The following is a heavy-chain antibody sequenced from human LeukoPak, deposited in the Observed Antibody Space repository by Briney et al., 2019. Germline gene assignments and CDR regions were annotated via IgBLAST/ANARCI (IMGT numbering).Heavy chain of an antibody. V-gene: IGHV3-64D*06. CDR3: VKDRAVAGKGAKYFQH. CDR2: ISSNGGGT. D-gene: IGHD6-19*01. CDR1: GFTFSSYA. J-gene: IGHJ1*01. Sequence: PGGSLRLSCSASGFTFSSYAMHWVRQAPGKGLEYVSAISSNGGGTYYADSVKGRFTIPRDNSKNTLYLQMSSLRAEDTAVYYCVKDRAVAGKGAKYFQHWGQGTLVTVSS.